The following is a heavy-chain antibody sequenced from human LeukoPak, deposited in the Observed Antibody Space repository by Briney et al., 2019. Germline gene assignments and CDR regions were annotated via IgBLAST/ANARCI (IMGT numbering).Heavy chain of an antibody. Sequence: PSETLSLTCAVSGGSISSGGYSWSWIRQPPGKGLEWIGYIYHSGSTYYNPSLKSRVTISVDRSKNQFSLKLSSVTAADTAVYYCARVRTAFGGVWFDPWGQGTLVTVSS. CDR1: GGSISSGGYS. J-gene: IGHJ5*02. CDR3: ARVRTAFGGVWFDP. V-gene: IGHV4-30-2*01. D-gene: IGHD2-8*02. CDR2: IYHSGST.